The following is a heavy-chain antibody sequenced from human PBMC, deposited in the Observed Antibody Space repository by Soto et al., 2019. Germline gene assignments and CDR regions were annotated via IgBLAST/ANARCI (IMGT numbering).Heavy chain of an antibody. Sequence: QVQVQESGPGLVKPSGTLSLTCAVSGGPITSSHWWTWVRQPPGKGLEWMGEIYHSGATNYNPSLERLVTISADMSRNQYSLRLKSVTAADTAVYYCARSRVDGDYEASFDSWGQGILVTVSS. J-gene: IGHJ4*02. CDR2: IYHSGAT. D-gene: IGHD4-17*01. CDR3: ARSRVDGDYEASFDS. V-gene: IGHV4-4*02. CDR1: GGPITSSHW.